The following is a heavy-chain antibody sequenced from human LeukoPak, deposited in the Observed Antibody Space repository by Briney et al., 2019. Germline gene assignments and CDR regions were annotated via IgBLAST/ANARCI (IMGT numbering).Heavy chain of an antibody. J-gene: IGHJ4*02. V-gene: IGHV1-46*01. CDR1: GYTFTRYY. CDR3: ARGRRSALSGRSCYSGY. D-gene: IGHD2-15*01. Sequence: ASVKVSCKASGYTFTRYYMHWVRQAPGHGLEWMGIINPSGVSTSYAQKFQGRVTMTRHTSTSTVYMQLSSLRSEDTAVYYCARGRRSALSGRSCYSGYWGQGTLVTVSS. CDR2: INPSGVST.